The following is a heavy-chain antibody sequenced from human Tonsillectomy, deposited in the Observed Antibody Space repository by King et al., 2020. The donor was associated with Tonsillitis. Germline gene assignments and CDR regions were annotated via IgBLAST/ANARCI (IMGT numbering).Heavy chain of an antibody. CDR1: GFTFSSYA. V-gene: IGHV3-30*01. D-gene: IGHD3-16*02. CDR2: ISYDGSNK. CDR3: ARDPMFYDYVWGSYRPRYFDY. Sequence: VQLVESGGGVVQPGRSLRLSCAASGFTFSSYAMHWVRQAPGKGLEWVAVISYDGSNKYYADSVKGRFTISRDNSKNTLYLQMNSLRAEDTAVYYCARDPMFYDYVWGSYRPRYFDYWGQGPLVTVSS. J-gene: IGHJ4*02.